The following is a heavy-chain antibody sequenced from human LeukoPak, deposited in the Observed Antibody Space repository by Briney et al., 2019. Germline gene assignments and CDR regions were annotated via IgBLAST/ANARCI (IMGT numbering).Heavy chain of an antibody. CDR1: GFTFSSYS. CDR2: ISYDASNK. Sequence: GGSLRLSCAASGFTFSSYSMNWVRQAPGKGLEWVAVISYDASNKYYADSVKGRSTISRDNSKNTLYLQMNSLRAEDTAVYYCARDPQGPYSSGWYVPYYYYYGMDVWGQGTTVTVSS. J-gene: IGHJ6*02. CDR3: ARDPQGPYSSGWYVPYYYYYGMDV. D-gene: IGHD6-19*01. V-gene: IGHV3-30*03.